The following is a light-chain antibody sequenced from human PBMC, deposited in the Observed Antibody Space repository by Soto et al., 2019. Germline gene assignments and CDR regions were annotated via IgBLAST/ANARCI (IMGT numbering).Light chain of an antibody. CDR1: SSDVGGNKF. CDR3: SSFGGSNDVL. Sequence: QSALTQPPSASGSPGQSVTISCTGTSSDVGGNKFVSWYQQHPGKAPRLIIYEVNRRPSGVPDRFSGSKSGNTASLTVSGLQDEDEAGYYCSSFGGSNDVLFGGGTQLTVL. CDR2: EVN. J-gene: IGLJ7*01. V-gene: IGLV2-8*01.